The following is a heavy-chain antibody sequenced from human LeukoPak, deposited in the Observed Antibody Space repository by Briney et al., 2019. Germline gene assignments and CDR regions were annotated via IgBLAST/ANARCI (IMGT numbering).Heavy chain of an antibody. Sequence: ASVKVSCKASGGTFISYAISWVRQAPGQGLEWMGGIIPIFGTANYAQKFQGRVTITADESTSTAYMELGSLRSEDTAVYYCARVERGVVLDYWGQGTLVTVSS. CDR1: GGTFISYA. CDR3: ARVERGVVLDY. CDR2: IIPIFGTA. V-gene: IGHV1-69*13. J-gene: IGHJ4*02. D-gene: IGHD5-24*01.